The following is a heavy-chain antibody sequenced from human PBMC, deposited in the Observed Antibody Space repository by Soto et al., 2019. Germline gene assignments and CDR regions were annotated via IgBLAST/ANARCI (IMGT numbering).Heavy chain of an antibody. J-gene: IGHJ4*02. V-gene: IGHV4-30-4*01. D-gene: IGHD5-12*01. CDR3: TRAGWKAISGYWPPDYFDY. CDR2: IYYSGST. CDR1: GGSISSGDYY. Sequence: SETLSLTCTVSGGSISSGDYYWSWIRQPPGKGLEWIGYIYYSGSTYYNPSLKSRVTISVDTSKNQFSLKLSSVTAADTAVYYCTRAGWKAISGYWPPDYFDYWGQGTLVTVSS.